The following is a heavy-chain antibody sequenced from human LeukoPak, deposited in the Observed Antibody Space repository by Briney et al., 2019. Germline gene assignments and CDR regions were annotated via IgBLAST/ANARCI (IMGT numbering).Heavy chain of an antibody. Sequence: SETLSLTHPVSGGSISSYYWSSIRQPAGKGLEWIGRIYTSGSTNYNPSLKSRVTISVDNSKNQFSLKLSSVTAADTAVYYCARAGGTMVRGPDVVLNWFDPWGQGTLVTVSS. CDR1: GGSISSYY. CDR3: ARAGGTMVRGPDVVLNWFDP. V-gene: IGHV4-4*07. J-gene: IGHJ5*02. D-gene: IGHD3-10*01. CDR2: IYTSGST.